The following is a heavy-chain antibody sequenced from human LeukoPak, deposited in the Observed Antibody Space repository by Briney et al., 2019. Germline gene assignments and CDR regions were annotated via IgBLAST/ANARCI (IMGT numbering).Heavy chain of an antibody. CDR3: TVQRGGDGYNTFDY. Sequence: GGSLRLSCAASGFTFSSYAMSWVRQAPGKGLEWVSALSGSGDDTYYADSVKGRFTISRYNSKNTLYLQMNSLRAEDTAVYYCTVQRGGDGYNTFDYWGQGTLVTVSS. D-gene: IGHD5-24*01. CDR2: LSGSGDDT. J-gene: IGHJ4*02. V-gene: IGHV3-23*01. CDR1: GFTFSSYA.